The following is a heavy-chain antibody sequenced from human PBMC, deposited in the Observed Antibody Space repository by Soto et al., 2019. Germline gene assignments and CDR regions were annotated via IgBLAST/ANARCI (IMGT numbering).Heavy chain of an antibody. J-gene: IGHJ6*02. CDR2: ISGSGGAT. V-gene: IGHV3-23*01. CDR1: VFTFTSYA. D-gene: IGHD3-10*01. Sequence: RALRLSCSTSVFTFTSYAMTWFRQPPGKGLEYVSVISGSGGATYYADSVEGRFTISRDNSMGTLYLQMNSLRGEDTAVYHRAKNRGSGRPYYYALDVWGQGTTVTVSS. CDR3: AKNRGSGRPYYYALDV.